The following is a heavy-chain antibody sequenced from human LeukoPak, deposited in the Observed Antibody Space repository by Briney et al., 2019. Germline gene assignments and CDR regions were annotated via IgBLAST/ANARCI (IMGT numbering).Heavy chain of an antibody. CDR2: ISYDGSNK. V-gene: IGHV3-30-3*01. CDR3: ASTYDSSGYYPFGY. D-gene: IGHD3-22*01. CDR1: GFTFSSYA. Sequence: PGGSLRLSCAASGFTFSSYAMHWVRQAPGKGLEWVAVISYDGSNKYYADSVKGRFTISRDNSKNTLYLQTNSLRAEDTAVYYCASTYDSSGYYPFGYWGQGTLVTVSS. J-gene: IGHJ4*02.